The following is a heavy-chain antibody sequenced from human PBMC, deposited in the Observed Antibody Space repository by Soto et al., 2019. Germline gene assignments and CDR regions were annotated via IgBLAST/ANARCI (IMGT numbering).Heavy chain of an antibody. V-gene: IGHV4-38-2*01. D-gene: IGHD3-3*01. CDR2: IYDSGTT. Sequence: SETLSLTCVVSSYVIESGHYWGWVRQPPGEGLEWVGSIYDSGTTYYNPSLRSRVTISADTSKNQFSLSLTSVTAADTAVYYCARSPQYYTPGSSPFDYWGPGTMVTVS. J-gene: IGHJ3*01. CDR3: ARSPQYYTPGSSPFDY. CDR1: SYVIESGHY.